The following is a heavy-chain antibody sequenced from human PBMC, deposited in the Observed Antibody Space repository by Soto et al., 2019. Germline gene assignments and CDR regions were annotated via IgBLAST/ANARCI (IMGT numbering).Heavy chain of an antibody. Sequence: PSETLSLTCTVSGGSISSYYWSWIRQPPGKGLEWIGYIYYSGSTNYNPSLKSRVTISVDTSKNQFSLKLSSVTAADTAVYYCASERLSGYDYAHFDYWGQGTLVTVSS. V-gene: IGHV4-59*08. CDR2: IYYSGST. CDR3: ASERLSGYDYAHFDY. CDR1: GGSISSYY. J-gene: IGHJ4*02. D-gene: IGHD5-12*01.